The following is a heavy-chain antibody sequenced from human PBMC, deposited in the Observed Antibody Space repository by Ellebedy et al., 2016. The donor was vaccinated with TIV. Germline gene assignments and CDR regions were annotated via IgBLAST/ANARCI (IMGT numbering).Heavy chain of an antibody. V-gene: IGHV3-7*01. CDR3: AREAISYGTSGYYFDY. CDR1: GFTFSNYC. Sequence: GESLKISCAASGFTFSNYCMSWVRQAPGKGLEWVANIKQDGNEKNYVDSVKGRFTISRDNAKNSVSLQMNSRRAEDTAVYYCAREAISYGTSGYYFDYWGQGTLVTVSS. D-gene: IGHD3-22*01. J-gene: IGHJ4*02. CDR2: IKQDGNEK.